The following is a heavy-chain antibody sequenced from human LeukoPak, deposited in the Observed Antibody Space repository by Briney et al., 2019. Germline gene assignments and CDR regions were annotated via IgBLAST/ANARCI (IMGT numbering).Heavy chain of an antibody. D-gene: IGHD5-18*01. CDR2: IYYSGSA. J-gene: IGHJ4*02. Sequence: SETLSLTCTVSGGSISSSSYYWGWIRQPPGQGLEWIGSIYYSGSAYYNPSLKSRVTISVDTSKNQFSLKLSSVTAADTAVYYCARAQQLWYTTDYFDYWGQGTLVTVSS. CDR3: ARAQQLWYTTDYFDY. V-gene: IGHV4-39*07. CDR1: GGSISSSSYY.